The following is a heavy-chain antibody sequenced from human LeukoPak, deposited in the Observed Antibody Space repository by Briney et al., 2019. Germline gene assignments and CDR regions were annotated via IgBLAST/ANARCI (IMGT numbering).Heavy chain of an antibody. J-gene: IGHJ4*02. CDR2: ISYDGSNK. D-gene: IGHD4-17*01. Sequence: GRSLRLSCAASGFTFSSYAMHWVRQAPGKGLEWVAVISYDGSNKYYADSVKGRFTISRDNSKNTLYLQMNSLRAEDTAVYYCARALGFGDYRWGPRYNPDPYYFDYWGQGTLVTVSS. CDR3: ARALGFGDYRWGPRYNPDPYYFDY. V-gene: IGHV3-30*04. CDR1: GFTFSSYA.